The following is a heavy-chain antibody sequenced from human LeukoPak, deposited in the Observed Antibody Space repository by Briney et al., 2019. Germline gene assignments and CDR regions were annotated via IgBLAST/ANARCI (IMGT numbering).Heavy chain of an antibody. CDR1: GFTFSSYA. V-gene: IGHV3-23*01. CDR3: AKDGYSSGWYFDY. D-gene: IGHD6-19*01. CDR2: ISGSGVST. Sequence: GSLRLSCAASGFTFSSYAMSWVRQAPGKGLEWVSGISGSGVSTYYADSVKGRFTISRDNSKNTLDLQMNSLRAEDTAVYYCAKDGYSSGWYFDYWGQGTLVTVSS. J-gene: IGHJ4*02.